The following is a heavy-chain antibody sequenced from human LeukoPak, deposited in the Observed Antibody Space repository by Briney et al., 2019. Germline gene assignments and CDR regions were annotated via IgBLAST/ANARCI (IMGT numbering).Heavy chain of an antibody. Sequence: GGSLRLSCAASGFTFRSSWMHWVRQAPGKGLEWVSGITGGRSTYYADSVKGRFTISRDNSKNTMSMEMNSLRAEDTAVYYCASDLSTWFDWGQGTQVTVAS. CDR2: ITGGRST. CDR1: GFTFRSSW. CDR3: ASDLSTWFD. V-gene: IGHV3-23*01. D-gene: IGHD6-13*01. J-gene: IGHJ4*02.